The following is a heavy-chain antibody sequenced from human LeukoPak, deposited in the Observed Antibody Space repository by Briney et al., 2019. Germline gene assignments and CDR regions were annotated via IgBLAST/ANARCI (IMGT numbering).Heavy chain of an antibody. V-gene: IGHV5-51*01. CDR1: GYSFTSYW. Sequence: GESLKISCKGSGYSFTSYWIGWVRQVPGKGLEWMGIIYPGDSDTRYSPSFQGQVTISADKSIRTAYLQWSSLKASDTAMYYCARQAAGYDFWSSYYMDVWGKGTTVTVSS. J-gene: IGHJ6*03. CDR2: IYPGDSDT. CDR3: ARQAAGYDFWSSYYMDV. D-gene: IGHD3-3*01.